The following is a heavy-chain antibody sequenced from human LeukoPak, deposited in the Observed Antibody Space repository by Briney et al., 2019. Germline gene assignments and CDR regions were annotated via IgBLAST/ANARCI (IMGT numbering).Heavy chain of an antibody. CDR3: ARWPLGY. Sequence: PGGSLRLSCAASGFTFSSYAMHWVRQAPGKGLEWVAVISYDGSNKYYADSVKGRFTISRDNSKNTLYLQMNSLRAEDTAVYYCARWPLGYWGQGTLVTVSS. J-gene: IGHJ4*02. V-gene: IGHV3-30*04. CDR2: ISYDGSNK. CDR1: GFTFSSYA. D-gene: IGHD5-12*01.